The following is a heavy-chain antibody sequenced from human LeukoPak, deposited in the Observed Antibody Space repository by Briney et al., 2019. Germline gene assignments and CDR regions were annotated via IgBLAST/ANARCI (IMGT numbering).Heavy chain of an antibody. V-gene: IGHV1-69*04. J-gene: IGHJ4*02. CDR3: AREIGGGPYYLDY. Sequence: SVKVSCKASGGSFSNDAITWVRQAPGQGLEWMGRIVPILGFTNYPQRFEGKVTLTADKSTATAYMELSSLTSEDTAVYYCAREIGGGPYYLDYWGQGTLVTVSS. D-gene: IGHD2/OR15-2a*01. CDR1: GGSFSNDA. CDR2: IVPILGFT.